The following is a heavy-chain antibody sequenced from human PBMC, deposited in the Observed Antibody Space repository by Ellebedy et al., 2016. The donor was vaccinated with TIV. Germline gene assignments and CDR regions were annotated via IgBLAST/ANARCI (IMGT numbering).Heavy chain of an antibody. J-gene: IGHJ6*03. CDR2: ISGSGGST. CDR1: GFTFSNYA. V-gene: IGHV3-23*01. D-gene: IGHD5-12*01. Sequence: GESLKISXAASGFTFSNYAMSWVRQAPGMGLEWVSTISGSGGSTYYADSVKGRFTISRDNSKNTLYLQMNSLRAEDTAVYYCAKAPIVTTMSFSYYYMDVWGKGTTVTVSS. CDR3: AKAPIVTTMSFSYYYMDV.